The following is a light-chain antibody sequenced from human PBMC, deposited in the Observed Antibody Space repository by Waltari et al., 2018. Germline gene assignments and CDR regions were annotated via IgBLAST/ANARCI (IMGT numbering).Light chain of an antibody. CDR2: DVY. CDR3: QQYEDEST. Sequence: DVQMTQSPSSLSASVGDRVTITCQASQDIKTYLNWYQQKSGKAPKVVIYDVYHLATGVPSRFSGTGYGTQFTLTISSLQPEDIATYYCQQYEDESTFGGGTKVEVK. J-gene: IGKJ4*01. CDR1: QDIKTY. V-gene: IGKV1-33*01.